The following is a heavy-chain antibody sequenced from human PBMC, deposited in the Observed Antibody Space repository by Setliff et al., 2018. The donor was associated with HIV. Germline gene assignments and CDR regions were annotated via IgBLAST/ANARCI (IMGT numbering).Heavy chain of an antibody. V-gene: IGHV1-3*01. CDR2: INVGNGNT. D-gene: IGHD6-13*01. J-gene: IGHJ4*02. CDR1: GYTFSNYV. CDR3: ARADSSNWYHVDY. Sequence: GASVKVSCKASGYTFSNYVMQWVRQAPGQRLEWMGWINVGNGNTNYAQKFQGRVTITTDESTSTAYMELSSLRSEDTAVYYCARADSSNWYHVDYWGQGTLVTVSS.